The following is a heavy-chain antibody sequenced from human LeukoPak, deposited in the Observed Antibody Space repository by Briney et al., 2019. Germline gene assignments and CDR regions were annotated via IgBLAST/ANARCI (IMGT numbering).Heavy chain of an antibody. Sequence: ETLSLTCTVSGGSISSSSYYWGWVRQAPGKGLEWVSAISGSGGSTYYADSVKGRFTISRDNSKNTLYLQMNSLRAEDTAVYYCAKVPGITMVRGVIRYFDYWGQGTLVTVSS. J-gene: IGHJ4*02. CDR2: ISGSGGST. CDR3: AKVPGITMVRGVIRYFDY. D-gene: IGHD3-10*01. CDR1: GGSISSSSYY. V-gene: IGHV3-23*01.